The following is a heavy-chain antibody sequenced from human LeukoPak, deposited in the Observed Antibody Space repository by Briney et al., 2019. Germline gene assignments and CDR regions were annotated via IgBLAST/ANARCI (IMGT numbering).Heavy chain of an antibody. CDR1: GGSISSYY. CDR3: ARGVRFLELYYFDY. V-gene: IGHV4-59*08. Sequence: SETLSLTCTVSGGSISSYYWSWIRQPPGKGLEWIGYIYYSGSTNYNPSLKSRVTISVDTSKNQFSLKLSSVTAADTAVYYCARGVRFLELYYFDYWGQGTLVTVSS. CDR2: IYYSGST. J-gene: IGHJ4*02. D-gene: IGHD3-3*01.